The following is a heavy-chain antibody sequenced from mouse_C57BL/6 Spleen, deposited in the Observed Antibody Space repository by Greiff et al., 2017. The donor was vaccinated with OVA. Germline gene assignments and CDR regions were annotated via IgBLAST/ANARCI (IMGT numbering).Heavy chain of an antibody. D-gene: IGHD2-4*01. CDR1: GYTFTDYY. CDR3: ARGSIYYDYPYYAMDY. Sequence: VQLQQSGPELVKPGPSVKISCKASGYTFTDYYMNWVKQSHGKSLEWIGDINPNNGGTSYNQKFKGKATLTVDKSSSTAYMELRSLTSEDSAVYYCARGSIYYDYPYYAMDYWGQGTSVTVSS. J-gene: IGHJ4*01. CDR2: INPNNGGT. V-gene: IGHV1-26*01.